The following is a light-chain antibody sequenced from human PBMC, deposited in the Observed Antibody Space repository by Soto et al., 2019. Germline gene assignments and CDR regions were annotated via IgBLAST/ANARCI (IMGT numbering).Light chain of an antibody. CDR3: CSYAGSYTLV. CDR2: DVS. Sequence: QSVLTQPRSVSGSPGQSVTISCTGSSSDVGGYNYVSWYQQHPGKAPKLMIYDVSKRPSGAPDRFSGSKSGYTASLTISGLQAEDEADYSCCSYAGSYTLVFGGGTKLTVL. J-gene: IGLJ2*01. CDR1: SSDVGGYNY. V-gene: IGLV2-11*01.